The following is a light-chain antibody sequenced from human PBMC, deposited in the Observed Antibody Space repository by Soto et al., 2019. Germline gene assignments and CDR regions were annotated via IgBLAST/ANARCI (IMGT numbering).Light chain of an antibody. CDR1: SSDVGGYNY. J-gene: IGLJ2*01. CDR2: DVS. Sequence: QSVLTQPASVSGSPGQSITISCTGTSSDVGGYNYVSWYQQHPGKATKLMIYDVSNRPSGVSNRFSGSKSGNTASLTISGLQAEDEADYYCSSYTSSSTVFGGGTKLTVL. CDR3: SSYTSSSTV. V-gene: IGLV2-14*01.